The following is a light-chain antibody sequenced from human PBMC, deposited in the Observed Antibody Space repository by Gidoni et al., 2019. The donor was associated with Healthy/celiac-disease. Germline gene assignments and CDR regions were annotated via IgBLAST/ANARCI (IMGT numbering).Light chain of an antibody. Sequence: TLSVSPGERATLSCRASQSVSSNLAWYQQKPGQAPRLLIYGASTRATGIPARFSGSGSGTEFTLTISSLQSEDFAVYYCQQYNNWPRITFGQXTRLEIK. CDR2: GAS. V-gene: IGKV3-15*01. CDR3: QQYNNWPRIT. CDR1: QSVSSN. J-gene: IGKJ5*01.